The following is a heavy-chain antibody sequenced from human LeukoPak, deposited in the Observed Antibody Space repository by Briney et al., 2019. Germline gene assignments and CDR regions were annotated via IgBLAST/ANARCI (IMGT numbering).Heavy chain of an antibody. D-gene: IGHD2-2*03. V-gene: IGHV7-4-1*02. Sequence: ASVKVSCKASGYTFTNYTLNWVRQAPGQGLEWMGWINTNTGNPTYAQGFTGRFVFSLDTSVSTAYLQISSLKAEDTAVYYCARGLDIVAVWDFDYWGQGTLVTVSS. CDR3: ARGLDIVAVWDFDY. J-gene: IGHJ4*02. CDR2: INTNTGNP. CDR1: GYTFTNYT.